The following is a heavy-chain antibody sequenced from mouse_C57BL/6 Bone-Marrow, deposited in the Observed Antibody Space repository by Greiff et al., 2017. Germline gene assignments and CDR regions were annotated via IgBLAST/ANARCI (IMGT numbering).Heavy chain of an antibody. CDR2: IRSKSNNYAT. D-gene: IGHD4-1*01. J-gene: IGHJ3*01. CDR1: GFSFNTYA. Sequence: EADGGLVQPKGSLKLSCAASGFSFNTYAMHWVRQAPGKGLEWVARIRSKSNNYATYYADSVKDRFTISRDDSESMLYLQMNNLKTEDTAMYYCERQSLANWVFAYWGQGTLVTVSA. CDR3: ERQSLANWVFAY. V-gene: IGHV10-1*01.